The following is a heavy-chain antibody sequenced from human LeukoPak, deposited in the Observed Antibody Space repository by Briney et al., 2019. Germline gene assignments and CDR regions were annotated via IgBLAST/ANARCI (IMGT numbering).Heavy chain of an antibody. J-gene: IGHJ4*02. CDR2: ISYDGSNK. V-gene: IGHV3-30*18. D-gene: IGHD3-9*01. CDR1: GFTFSSYG. Sequence: PGGSLRLSCAASGFTFSSYGMHWVRPAPGKGLEWVAVISYDGSNKYYADSVKGRFTISRDNSKNTLYLQMNSLRAEDTAVYYCAKVLDSLLFDYWGQGTLVTVSS. CDR3: AKVLDSLLFDY.